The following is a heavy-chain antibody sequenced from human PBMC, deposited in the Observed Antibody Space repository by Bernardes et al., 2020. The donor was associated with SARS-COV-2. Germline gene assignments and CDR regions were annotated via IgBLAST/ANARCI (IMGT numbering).Heavy chain of an antibody. Sequence: SETLSLTCTVSGGSISSGGYYWSWIRQHPGKGLEWIGYIYYSGSTYYNPSLKSRVTISVDTSKNQFSLKLSSVTAADTAVYYCARRYSSPPQYYFDYWGQGTLVTVAS. D-gene: IGHD5-18*01. CDR3: ARRYSSPPQYYFDY. CDR1: GGSISSGGYY. V-gene: IGHV4-31*03. CDR2: IYYSGST. J-gene: IGHJ4*02.